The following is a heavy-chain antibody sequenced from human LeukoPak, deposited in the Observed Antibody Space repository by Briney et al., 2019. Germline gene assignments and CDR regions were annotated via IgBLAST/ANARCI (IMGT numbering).Heavy chain of an antibody. D-gene: IGHD3-22*01. CDR2: ISYDGSNK. CDR1: GFTFSSYA. Sequence: GGSLRLSCAASGFTFSSYAMHWVRQAPGKGLEWVAVISYDGSNKYYADSVKGRFTISRDNSKNTLYLQMNSLRAEDTAVYYCARASDYYDSRGYYQGSYYFDYWGQGTLVTVSS. CDR3: ARASDYYDSRGYYQGSYYFDY. J-gene: IGHJ4*02. V-gene: IGHV3-30-3*01.